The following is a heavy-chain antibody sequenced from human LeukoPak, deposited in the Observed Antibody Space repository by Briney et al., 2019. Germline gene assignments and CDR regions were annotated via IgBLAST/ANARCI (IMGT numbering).Heavy chain of an antibody. V-gene: IGHV1-8*01. CDR1: GYTFTSND. D-gene: IGHD4-17*01. Sequence: ASVKVSCKASGYTFTSNDINWVRQATGQGLEWMGWMNPNSGNTGYAQKFQGRVTMTRNTSISTAYMELSSLTSEDTAVYYCATTVTTSSFGDWFDPWGQGTLVTVS. CDR2: MNPNSGNT. CDR3: ATTVTTSSFGDWFDP. J-gene: IGHJ5*02.